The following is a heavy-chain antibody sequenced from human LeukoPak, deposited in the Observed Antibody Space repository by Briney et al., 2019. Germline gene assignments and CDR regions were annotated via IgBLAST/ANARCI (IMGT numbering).Heavy chain of an antibody. D-gene: IGHD6-13*01. Sequence: SQTLSLTCAISGDSVSSTSAAWSWIRQSPSRGLEWLGRTYYRSKWSNDYAVSVKGRISINPDTSKNQFSLQLNSVTPEDTAVYYCARDGDSSSWYVQRGFDYWGQGTLVIVSS. CDR3: ARDGDSSSWYVQRGFDY. CDR2: TYYRSKWSN. V-gene: IGHV6-1*01. J-gene: IGHJ4*02. CDR1: GDSVSSTSAA.